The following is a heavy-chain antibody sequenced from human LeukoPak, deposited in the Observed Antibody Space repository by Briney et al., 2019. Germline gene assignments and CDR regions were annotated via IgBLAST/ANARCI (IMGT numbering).Heavy chain of an antibody. J-gene: IGHJ4*02. CDR3: ARDPSKTYYYDSSGYD. CDR1: GFTFSSYS. D-gene: IGHD3-22*01. Sequence: GGSLRLSCAASGFTFSSYSLNWVRQAPGKGLEWVSSISSSSSYIYYADSVKGRFTISRDNAKNSLYLQMNSLRAEDTAVYYCARDPSKTYYYDSSGYDWGQGTLVTVSS. V-gene: IGHV3-21*01. CDR2: ISSSSSYI.